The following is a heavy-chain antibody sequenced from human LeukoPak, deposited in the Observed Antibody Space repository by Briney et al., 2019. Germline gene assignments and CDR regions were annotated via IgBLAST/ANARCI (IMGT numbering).Heavy chain of an antibody. J-gene: IGHJ4*02. CDR3: ARRPLWFGEPRASSWGH. CDR1: GFTFSSYA. V-gene: IGHV3-23*01. CDR2: FSGSGGST. D-gene: IGHD3-10*01. Sequence: GGSLRLSCAASGFTFSSYAMSWVRQAPGKGLEWVSTFSGSGGSTYYADSVKGRFTISRDNSKNTLYLQMNSLRAEDTAVYYCARRPLWFGEPRASSWGHWGQGTLVTVSS.